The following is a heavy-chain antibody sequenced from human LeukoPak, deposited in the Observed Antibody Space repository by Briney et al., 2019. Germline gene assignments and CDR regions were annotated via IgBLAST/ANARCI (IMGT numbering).Heavy chain of an antibody. J-gene: IGHJ4*02. D-gene: IGHD6-6*01. CDR1: GFTFSSYG. CDR3: ARERRGADRRFDY. CDR2: IWYDGSNK. V-gene: IGHV3-33*01. Sequence: PGGSLRLSCAASGFTFSSYGMHWVRQAPGKGLEWVAVIWYDGSNKYYADSVKGRFTISRDNSKNTLYLQMNSLRAEDTAVYYCARERRGADRRFDYRGQGTLVTVSS.